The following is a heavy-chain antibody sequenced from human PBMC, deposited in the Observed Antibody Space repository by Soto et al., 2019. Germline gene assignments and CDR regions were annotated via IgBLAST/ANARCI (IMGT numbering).Heavy chain of an antibody. CDR2: IHHSGTT. CDR3: ARSMFCIYDICSPLYGTDV. D-gene: IGHD3-9*01. Sequence: PSETLSLTCAVSGYSISSGYYWGWIRQSPGKGLEWIGSIHHSGTTYYNPSPKNRVTSSVDVSKNHFSLKLTSVTAADTAVYYCARSMFCIYDICSPLYGTDVWGQGATVAVSS. J-gene: IGHJ6*02. CDR1: GYSISSGYY. V-gene: IGHV4-38-2*01.